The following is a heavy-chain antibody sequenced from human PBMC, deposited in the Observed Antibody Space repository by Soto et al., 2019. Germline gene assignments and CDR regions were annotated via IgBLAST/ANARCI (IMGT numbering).Heavy chain of an antibody. CDR2: INSDGSST. CDR3: ARDRFLEWLLPFDY. Sequence: PGGSLRLSCAASGFTFSSYWMHWVRQAPGKGLVWVSRINSDGSSTSYADSVKGRFTISRDNAKNTLYLQMNSLRAEDTAVYYCARDRFLEWLLPFDYWGQGNLVTGSS. J-gene: IGHJ4*02. CDR1: GFTFSSYW. V-gene: IGHV3-74*01. D-gene: IGHD3-3*01.